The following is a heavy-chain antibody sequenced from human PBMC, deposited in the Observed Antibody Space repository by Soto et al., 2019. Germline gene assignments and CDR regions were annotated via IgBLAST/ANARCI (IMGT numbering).Heavy chain of an antibody. CDR2: FYYSGST. D-gene: IGHD6-13*01. CDR3: AREKPYSSSWYHDY. Sequence: ASETLSLTCTVSGGSISSSSYYWGWIRQPPGKGLEWIGSFYYSGSTYYNPSLKSRLTISVDTSKNQFSLKLSSVTAADTAVYYCAREKPYSSSWYHDYWGQGTLVTVSS. V-gene: IGHV4-39*02. CDR1: GGSISSSSYY. J-gene: IGHJ4*02.